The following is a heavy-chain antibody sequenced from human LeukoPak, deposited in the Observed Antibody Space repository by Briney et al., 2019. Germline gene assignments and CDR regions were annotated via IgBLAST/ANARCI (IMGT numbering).Heavy chain of an antibody. CDR1: GGSISTYY. CDR2: VYYTGST. V-gene: IGHV4-59*01. CDR3: ARGDRDPSRPDY. J-gene: IGHJ4*02. Sequence: SETLSLTCTVSGGSISTYYWSWIRQTPGKGLEWIGYVYYTGSTNSNPSLKSRVTISVDTSKNQVSPKLTSVTAADTAVYYCARGDRDPSRPDYWGQGTLVTVSS. D-gene: IGHD1-26*01.